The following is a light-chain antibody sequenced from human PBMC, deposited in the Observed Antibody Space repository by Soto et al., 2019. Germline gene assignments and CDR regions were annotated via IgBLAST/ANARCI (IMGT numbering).Light chain of an antibody. CDR3: SSFTSSRAYV. CDR2: DVS. Sequence: QSVLTQPASVSGSPGQSITISCTGTSSDVGVYDYVSWYQQQSGKAPKLMIHDVSNRPSGVSNRFSGSKSGNTASLTISGLQAEDEADYYCSSFTSSRAYVFGIGTKVTVL. V-gene: IGLV2-14*03. CDR1: SSDVGVYDY. J-gene: IGLJ1*01.